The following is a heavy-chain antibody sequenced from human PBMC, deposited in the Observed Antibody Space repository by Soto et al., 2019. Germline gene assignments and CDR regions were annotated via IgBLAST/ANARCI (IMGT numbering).Heavy chain of an antibody. CDR3: ARPYRPLLSNSWHSYALDI. J-gene: IGHJ3*02. D-gene: IGHD2-2*01. CDR1: AYTFTSYW. Sequence: VESLTISCKVSAYTFTSYWITWVRQMPGKGLEWMGRIDPSDSYTDYSPSFEGHVTISADKSITTAYLQWSGLKASDTAMYYCARPYRPLLSNSWHSYALDIWGQGTMVTVSS. V-gene: IGHV5-10-1*01. CDR2: IDPSDSYT.